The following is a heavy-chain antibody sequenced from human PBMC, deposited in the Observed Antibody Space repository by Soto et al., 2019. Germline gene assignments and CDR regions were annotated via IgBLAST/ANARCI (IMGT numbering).Heavy chain of an antibody. J-gene: IGHJ3*02. CDR2: IYYSGST. CDR1: GGSISSGGYY. Sequence: TLSLTCTVSGGSISSGGYYWSWIRQHPGKGLEWIGYIYYSGSTYYNPSLKSRVTISVDTSKNQFSLKLSSVTAADTAVYYCARDPLMMEYAFDIWGQGTMVTVSS. D-gene: IGHD2-8*01. V-gene: IGHV4-31*03. CDR3: ARDPLMMEYAFDI.